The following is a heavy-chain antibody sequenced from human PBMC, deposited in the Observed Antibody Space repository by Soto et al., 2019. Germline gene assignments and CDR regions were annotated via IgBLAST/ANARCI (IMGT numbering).Heavy chain of an antibody. CDR1: GGSVSSGSY. J-gene: IGHJ5*02. D-gene: IGHD1-26*01. Sequence: PTATLSLTCTVSGGSVSSGSYWSWLRHPPGKGLEWIGYSYYSGSTNYNPSLRSRATVSVDRSKNQFFLKLTSVTAAYTAVYYWAIDTIRSGSCHRPSFDPCGPRSLVTVSS. V-gene: IGHV4-61*01. CDR2: SYYSGST. CDR3: AIDTIRSGSCHRPSFDP.